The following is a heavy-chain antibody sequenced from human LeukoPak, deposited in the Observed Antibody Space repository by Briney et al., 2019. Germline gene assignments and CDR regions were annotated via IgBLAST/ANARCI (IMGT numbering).Heavy chain of an antibody. D-gene: IGHD4-17*01. CDR3: ATTQHDYGDYSSDY. V-gene: IGHV1-24*01. CDR1: GYTLTELS. Sequence: ASVKVSCKVSGYTLTELSMHWVRQAPGKGLEWMGGFDPEDGETIYAQRFQGRITMTRNISISTAYMELSSLRSEDTAVYFCATTQHDYGDYSSDYWGQGTLVTVSS. J-gene: IGHJ4*02. CDR2: FDPEDGET.